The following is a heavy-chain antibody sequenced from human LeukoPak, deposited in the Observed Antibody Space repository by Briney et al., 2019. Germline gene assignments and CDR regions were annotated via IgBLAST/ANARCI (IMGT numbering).Heavy chain of an antibody. CDR1: GYTFTSYA. V-gene: IGHV1-3*01. Sequence: ASVKVSCKASGYTFTSYAMHWVRQAPGQRLEWMGWINAGNGNTKHSQKFQGRVTITRDTSASTAYMELSSLRSEDTAVYYCARGGLAHLHYWGQGTLVTVSS. CDR2: INAGNGNT. CDR3: ARGGLAHLHY. J-gene: IGHJ4*02. D-gene: IGHD5-12*01.